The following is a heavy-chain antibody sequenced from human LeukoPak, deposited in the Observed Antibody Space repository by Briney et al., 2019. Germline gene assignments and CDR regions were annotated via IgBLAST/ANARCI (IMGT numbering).Heavy chain of an antibody. CDR1: GYTFTGYY. D-gene: IGHD5-18*01. CDR3: ARARGHSGIDSYGWELVR. V-gene: IGHV1-2*06. Sequence: GASVKVSCKASGYTFTGYYMHWVRQAPGQGLEWMGRVNPNSGGTNYAQKFQGRVTMTRDTSISTAYMGLSRLRSDDTAVYYCARARGHSGIDSYGWELVRWGQGTLVTVSS. J-gene: IGHJ4*02. CDR2: VNPNSGGT.